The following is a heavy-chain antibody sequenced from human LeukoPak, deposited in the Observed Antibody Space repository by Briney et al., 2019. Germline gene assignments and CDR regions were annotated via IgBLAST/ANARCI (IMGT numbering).Heavy chain of an antibody. CDR2: IYHSGST. J-gene: IGHJ3*02. V-gene: IGHV4-4*02. D-gene: IGHD6-6*01. CDR3: ARFSSPARAFDI. CDR1: GGSISSSDW. Sequence: SGTLSLTCAVSGGSISSSDWWSWVRQPPGKGLEWIGEIYHSGSTNTKPSLKSRVTISVDKSKNQFSLKLSSVTAADTAVYYCARFSSPARAFDIWGQGTMVTVSS.